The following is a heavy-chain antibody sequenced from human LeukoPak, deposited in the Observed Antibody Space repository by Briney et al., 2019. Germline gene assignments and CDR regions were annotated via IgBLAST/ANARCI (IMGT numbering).Heavy chain of an antibody. CDR2: IIPVLGIT. J-gene: IGHJ4*02. CDR3: AKSNYYGSGRNHYFDY. V-gene: IGHV1-69*04. Sequence: RWASVKVSCKASGGTFSDYAINWVRQAPGQGLEWIGRIIPVLGITQYAQTFQGRVVITADTSTSTAYMDLSSLRSEDTAVFYCAKSNYYGSGRNHYFDYWGQGTLVTVSS. CDR1: GGTFSDYA. D-gene: IGHD3-10*01.